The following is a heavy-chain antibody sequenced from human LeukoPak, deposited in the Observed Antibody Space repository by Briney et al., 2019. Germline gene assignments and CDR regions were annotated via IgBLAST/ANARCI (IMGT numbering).Heavy chain of an antibody. D-gene: IGHD2-15*01. V-gene: IGHV4-34*01. CDR2: INHSGST. J-gene: IGHJ4*02. CDR1: GGSFSGYY. CDR3: ARGLGYCSGGSCYLYYFDY. Sequence: SETLSLTCAVYGGSFSGYYWSWIRQPPGKGLEWIGEINHSGSTNYNPSLKSRVTISVDTSKNQFSLKLSSVTAADTAVYYCARGLGYCSGGSCYLYYFDYWGQGTLVTVSS.